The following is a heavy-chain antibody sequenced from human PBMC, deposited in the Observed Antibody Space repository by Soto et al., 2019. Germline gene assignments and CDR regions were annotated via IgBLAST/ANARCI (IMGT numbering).Heavy chain of an antibody. J-gene: IGHJ3*02. CDR1: GFTFDDYA. CDR3: AKVWVAAAGPDAFDI. Sequence: EVQLVESGGGLVQPGRSLRLSCAASGFTFDDYAIHWVRQAPGKGLEWVSGISWNSGYIGYADSVRGRFTISRDNAKNTLYLQMNSLRAEDTAVYYCAKVWVAAAGPDAFDIWGQGTMVTVSS. D-gene: IGHD6-13*01. V-gene: IGHV3-9*01. CDR2: ISWNSGYI.